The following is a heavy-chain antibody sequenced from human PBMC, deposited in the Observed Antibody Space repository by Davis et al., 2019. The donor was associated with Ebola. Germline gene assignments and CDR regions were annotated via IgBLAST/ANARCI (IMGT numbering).Heavy chain of an antibody. CDR2: ISSSSSTI. CDR3: ARCRYDFWSGYPYYFDY. Sequence: GESLKISCAASGFTFSSYNMNWVRQAPGKGLEWVSYISSSSSTIYYADSVKGRFTISRDNAKNSLYLQMNSLRAEDTAVYYCARCRYDFWSGYPYYFDYWGQGTLVTVSS. V-gene: IGHV3-48*04. D-gene: IGHD3-3*01. CDR1: GFTFSSYN. J-gene: IGHJ4*02.